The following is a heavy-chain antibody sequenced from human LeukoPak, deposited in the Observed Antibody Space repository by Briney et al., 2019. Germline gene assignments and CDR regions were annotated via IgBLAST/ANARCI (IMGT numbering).Heavy chain of an antibody. CDR3: ARERVSSSGWDLFDY. D-gene: IGHD6-19*01. J-gene: IGHJ4*02. CDR1: GDSVSSNSAA. CDR2: TYYRSKWYN. Sequence: SPTLSLTCAISGDSVSSNSAARNWIRQSPSRGLEWLGRTYYRSKWYNDYAVSVKSRITINPDTSKNQFSLQLNSVTPEDTAVYYCARERVSSSGWDLFDYWGQGTLVTVSS. V-gene: IGHV6-1*01.